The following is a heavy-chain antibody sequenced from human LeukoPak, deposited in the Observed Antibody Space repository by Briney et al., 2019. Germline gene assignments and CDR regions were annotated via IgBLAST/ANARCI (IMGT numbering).Heavy chain of an antibody. CDR2: ISAYNGNT. Sequence: ASVKVSCKASGYTFTSYGISWVRQAPGQGLEWMGWISAYNGNTNYAQKLQGRVTMTTDTSTSTAYMELRSLRSDDTAVYYCARVVITTFGVVIRLFDYWGQGTLVTVSS. V-gene: IGHV1-18*01. CDR3: ARVVITTFGVVIRLFDY. D-gene: IGHD3-3*01. CDR1: GYTFTSYG. J-gene: IGHJ4*02.